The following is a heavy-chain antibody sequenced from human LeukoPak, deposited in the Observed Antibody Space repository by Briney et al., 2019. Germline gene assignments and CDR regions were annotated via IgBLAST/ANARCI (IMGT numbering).Heavy chain of an antibody. CDR3: ARDAVDTANAV. D-gene: IGHD5-18*01. J-gene: IGHJ6*02. V-gene: IGHV3-74*01. CDR1: GFTFTTYW. Sequence: GGSLRLSCAASGFTFTTYWMHWVRQASGKGLVWVSHINSDGSITSYADSVKGRFTISRDNAKNTLYLQMNSLRAEDTAVYYCARDAVDTANAVWGQGTTVTVSS. CDR2: INSDGSIT.